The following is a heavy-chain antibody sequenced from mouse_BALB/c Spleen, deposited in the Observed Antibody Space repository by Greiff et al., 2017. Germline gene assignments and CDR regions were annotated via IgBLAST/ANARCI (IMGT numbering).Heavy chain of an antibody. CDR2: INPYNGDT. V-gene: IGHV1-37*01. CDR1: GYSFTGYF. J-gene: IGHJ3*01. CDR3: GRGWNGYAWFAY. D-gene: IGHD2-2*01. Sequence: EVQVVESGPELVKPGASVKISCKASGYSFTGYFMNWVKQSHGKSLEWIGRINPYNGDTFYNQKFKGKATLTVDKSSSTAHMELLSLTSEDSAVYYCGRGWNGYAWFAYWGQGTLVTVSA.